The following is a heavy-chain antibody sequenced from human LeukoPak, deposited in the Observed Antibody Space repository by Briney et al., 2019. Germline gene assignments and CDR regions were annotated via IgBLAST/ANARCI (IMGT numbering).Heavy chain of an antibody. CDR1: GYSFTNYW. CDR2: IYPGDSDT. Sequence: GESLKISCKGSGYSFTNYWIGWVRQMPGKGLEWMGIIYPGDSDTGYSPSFQGQVTISADKSISTAYLQWSSLKASDTAMYYCAIRISGGSWEFDYWGQGTLVTVSS. D-gene: IGHD2-15*01. J-gene: IGHJ4*02. V-gene: IGHV5-51*01. CDR3: AIRISGGSWEFDY.